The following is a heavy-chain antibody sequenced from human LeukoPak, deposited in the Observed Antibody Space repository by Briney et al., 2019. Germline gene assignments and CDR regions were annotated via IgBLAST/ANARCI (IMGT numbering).Heavy chain of an antibody. CDR2: ISPNSGDT. CDR3: ARSDGMDV. CDR1: GYTLTGYY. V-gene: IGHV1-2*06. J-gene: IGHJ6*02. Sequence: ASVKVSCKTSGYTLTGYYMHWVRQAPGQGLEWMGRISPNSGDTNFAQKFQGRVTMTRDTSVTTVYMELSSLRSDDTAVYYCARSDGMDVWGQGTTVTVSS.